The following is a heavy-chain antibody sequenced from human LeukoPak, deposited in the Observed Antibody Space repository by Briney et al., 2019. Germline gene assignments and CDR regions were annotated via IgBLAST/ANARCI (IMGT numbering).Heavy chain of an antibody. CDR2: IYYSGST. Sequence: SETLSLTCTVSGGSISSSSYYWGWIRQPPGKGLEWSGSIYYSGSTYYNPSLKSRVTISVDTSKNQFSLKLSSVTAADTAVYYCARAVAGLFDYWGQGTLVTVSS. CDR1: GGSISSSSYY. V-gene: IGHV4-39*01. CDR3: ARAVAGLFDY. D-gene: IGHD6-19*01. J-gene: IGHJ4*02.